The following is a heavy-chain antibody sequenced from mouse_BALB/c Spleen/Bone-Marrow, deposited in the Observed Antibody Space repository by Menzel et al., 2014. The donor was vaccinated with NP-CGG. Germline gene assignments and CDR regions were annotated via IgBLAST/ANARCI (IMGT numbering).Heavy chain of an antibody. D-gene: IGHD2-14*01. CDR1: GYTFTDYA. CDR3: ARGDYRYDETMDY. V-gene: IGHV1S137*01. CDR2: ISTFSGNT. Sequence: QVQLQQSGPELVRPGVSVKISCKGSGYTFTDYAMHWVKRSHAKSLEWIGHISTFSGNTNYNQKFKGKATMTVDKSSSTAYMELARLTSEDSAIYYCARGDYRYDETMDYWGQGTSVTVSS. J-gene: IGHJ4*01.